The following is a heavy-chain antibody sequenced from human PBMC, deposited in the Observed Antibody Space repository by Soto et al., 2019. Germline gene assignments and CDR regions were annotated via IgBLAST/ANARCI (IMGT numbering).Heavy chain of an antibody. Sequence: SVKVSCKASVGTFSSYAISWVRQAPGQGLEWMGGIIPIFGTANYAQKFQGRVTITADESTSTAYMELSSLRSEDTAVYYCAREGLVLVPTTVNSDYYYYAMDVWGQGTTVTVS. CDR1: VGTFSSYA. CDR3: AREGLVLVPTTVNSDYYYYAMDV. D-gene: IGHD2-2*01. J-gene: IGHJ6*02. CDR2: IIPIFGTA. V-gene: IGHV1-69*13.